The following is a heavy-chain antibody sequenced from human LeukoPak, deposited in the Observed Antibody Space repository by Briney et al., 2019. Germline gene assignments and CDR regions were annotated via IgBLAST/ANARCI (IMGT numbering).Heavy chain of an antibody. V-gene: IGHV1-2*02. CDR2: INPNSGDT. J-gene: IGHJ4*02. CDR3: AREEGFCRSTSCSAPFDY. CDR1: GCTFTGYH. Sequence: ASVKVSCKASGCTFTGYHMHWVRQAPGQGLEWMGWINPNSGDTIYAQKFQGRVTMTRDTSISTAYMELSRLRSDDTAVYYCAREEGFCRSTSCSAPFDYWGQGTLVTVSS. D-gene: IGHD2-2*01.